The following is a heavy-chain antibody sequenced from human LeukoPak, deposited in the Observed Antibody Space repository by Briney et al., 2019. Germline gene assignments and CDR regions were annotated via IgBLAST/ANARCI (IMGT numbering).Heavy chain of an antibody. CDR2: IYYSGST. Sequence: PSETLSLTCTVSGGSISSSSYYWGWIRQPPGKGLEWIGSIYYSGSTYYNPSLKSRVTISVDTSKNQFSLKLSSVTAADTAVYYCARRTSQWLVPGWFDPWGQGTLVTVSS. CDR1: GGSISSSSYY. J-gene: IGHJ5*02. D-gene: IGHD6-19*01. V-gene: IGHV4-39*01. CDR3: ARRTSQWLVPGWFDP.